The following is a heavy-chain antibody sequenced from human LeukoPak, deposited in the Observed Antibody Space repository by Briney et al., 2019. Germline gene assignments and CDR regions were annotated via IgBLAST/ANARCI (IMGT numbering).Heavy chain of an antibody. D-gene: IGHD3-9*01. CDR2: ISSSSSYI. J-gene: IGHJ4*02. CDR3: ARTYYDILTGYYYYFDY. V-gene: IGHV3-21*01. Sequence: GGSLRLSCAASGFTFSSDSMNWVRQAPGKGLEWVSSISSSSSYIYYADSVKGRFTISRDNAKHSLYLQMNSLRAEDTAVYYCARTYYDILTGYYYYFDYWGQGTLVTVSS. CDR1: GFTFSSDS.